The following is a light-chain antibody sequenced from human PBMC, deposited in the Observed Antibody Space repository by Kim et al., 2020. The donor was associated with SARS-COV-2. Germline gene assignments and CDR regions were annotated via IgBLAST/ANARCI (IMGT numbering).Light chain of an antibody. Sequence: PGKTARITCGGNNIGSKSVHWYQQKPGQAPVLVIYYDSDRPSGIPERSSGSNSGNTATLTISRVEAGDEADYYCQVWDSSSDHLYVFGTGTKVTVL. CDR3: QVWDSSSDHLYV. CDR1: NIGSKS. CDR2: YDS. J-gene: IGLJ1*01. V-gene: IGLV3-21*04.